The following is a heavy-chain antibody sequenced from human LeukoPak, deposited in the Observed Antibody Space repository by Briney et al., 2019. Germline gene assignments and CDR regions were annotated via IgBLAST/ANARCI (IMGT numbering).Heavy chain of an antibody. CDR3: ASLYYDFWSGYYNRPYYYYGMDV. CDR2: INHSGST. CDR1: GGSFSGYY. Sequence: ASETLSLTCAVYGGSFSGYYWSWIRQPPGKGLEWIGEINHSGSTNYNPSLKSRVTISVDTSKNQFSLKLSSVTAADTAVYYCASLYYDFWSGYYNRPYYYYGMDVWGQGTTVTVSS. D-gene: IGHD3-3*01. V-gene: IGHV4-34*01. J-gene: IGHJ6*02.